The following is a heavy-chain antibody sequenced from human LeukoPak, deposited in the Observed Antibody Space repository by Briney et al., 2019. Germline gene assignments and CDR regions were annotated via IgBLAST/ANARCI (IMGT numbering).Heavy chain of an antibody. CDR2: IYTSGST. CDR1: GGSISSGSYY. D-gene: IGHD2-2*01. CDR3: ARGRADDIVVVPAALNWFDP. J-gene: IGHJ5*02. V-gene: IGHV4-61*02. Sequence: PSQTLSLTCTVSGGSISSGSYYWSWIRQPAGKGLEWIGRIYTSGSTNYNPSLKSRATISVDTSKNQFSLKLSSVTAADTAVYYCARGRADDIVVVPAALNWFDPWGQGTLVTVSS.